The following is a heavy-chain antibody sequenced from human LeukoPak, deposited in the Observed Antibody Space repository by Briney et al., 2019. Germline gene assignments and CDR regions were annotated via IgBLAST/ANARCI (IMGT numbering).Heavy chain of an antibody. D-gene: IGHD1-1*01. Sequence: GGSLRLSCAASTFTVSTNYMSWVRQAPGKGLEWVSIIYISGNTYYADSVKGRVTISRDNSKNTLYLQMNSLRAEDTAVYYCARDSSWNDHWFDPWGQGTLVTVSS. CDR2: IYISGNT. J-gene: IGHJ5*02. CDR1: TFTVSTNY. V-gene: IGHV3-66*01. CDR3: ARDSSWNDHWFDP.